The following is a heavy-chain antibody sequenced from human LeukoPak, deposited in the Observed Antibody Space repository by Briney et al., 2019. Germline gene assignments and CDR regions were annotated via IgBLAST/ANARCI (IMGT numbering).Heavy chain of an antibody. CDR3: ALGIAAAGTPDY. Sequence: SGTLSLTCTVSGYSISSGYYWGWIRQPPGKGLEWIGSIYHSGSTYYNPSLKSRVTISVDTSKNQFSLKLSSVTAADTAVYYCALGIAAAGTPDYWGQGTLVTVSS. D-gene: IGHD6-13*01. CDR2: IYHSGST. CDR1: GYSISSGYY. V-gene: IGHV4-38-2*02. J-gene: IGHJ4*02.